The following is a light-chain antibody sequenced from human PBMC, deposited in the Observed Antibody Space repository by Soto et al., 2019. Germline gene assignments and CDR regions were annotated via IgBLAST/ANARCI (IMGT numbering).Light chain of an antibody. Sequence: QSVLTQSSSASASLGSSVKLTCTLSSGHSNDIIAWHQQQPGKAPRYLMKLEGRGSYDKGSGVPDRFSGSSSGADRYLTSSKLQFEDEADYYCETWDSNSRVFGGGTKVTVL. V-gene: IGLV4-60*02. CDR2: LEGRGSY. CDR1: SGHSNDI. J-gene: IGLJ3*02. CDR3: ETWDSNSRV.